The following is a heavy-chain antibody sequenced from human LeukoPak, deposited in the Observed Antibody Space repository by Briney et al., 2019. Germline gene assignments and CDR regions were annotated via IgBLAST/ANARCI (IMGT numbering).Heavy chain of an antibody. J-gene: IGHJ4*02. CDR1: GFTFSTNS. D-gene: IGHD6-13*01. CDR3: AKTLPSSWYSFDY. Sequence: GGSLRLSCSASGFTFSTNSMHWVRQAPGKGLEFVSAITSNGGSTYYADSVKGRFTISRDNSKNTLYLQMNSLRAEDTAVYYCAKTLPSSWYSFDYWGQGTLVTASS. CDR2: ITSNGGST. V-gene: IGHV3-64*04.